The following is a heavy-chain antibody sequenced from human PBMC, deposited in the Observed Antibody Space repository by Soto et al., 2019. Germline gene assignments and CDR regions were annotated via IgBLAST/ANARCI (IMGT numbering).Heavy chain of an antibody. CDR1: GFTFSNAW. J-gene: IGHJ4*02. CDR2: IKSKTDGGTT. D-gene: IGHD3-3*01. CDR3: TTVYIWSGYYSLLPFDY. V-gene: IGHV3-15*01. Sequence: GGSLRLSCAASGFTFSNAWMSWVRQAPGKGLEWVGRIKSKTDGGTTDYAAPVKGRFTISRDDSKNTLYLQMNSLKTEDTAVYYCTTVYIWSGYYSLLPFDYWGQGTLVTVSS.